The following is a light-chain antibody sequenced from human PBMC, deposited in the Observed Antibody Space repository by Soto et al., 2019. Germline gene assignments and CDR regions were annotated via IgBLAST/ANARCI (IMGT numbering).Light chain of an antibody. CDR1: SGDVGSSNY. CDR2: EVN. V-gene: IGLV2-8*01. Sequence: QSALTQPPSASGSPGQSVTISCTGTSGDVGSSNYVSWYQQHPGKGPKLMISEVNKRPSGVPDRFSGSKSGNTASLTVSGLQAEDEADYYCSSFAASNNIVFGTGTKVTVL. J-gene: IGLJ1*01. CDR3: SSFAASNNIV.